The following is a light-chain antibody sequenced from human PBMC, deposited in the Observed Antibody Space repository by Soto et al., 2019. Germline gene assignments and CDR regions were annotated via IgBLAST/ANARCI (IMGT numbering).Light chain of an antibody. CDR1: HSVSSSY. Sequence: EIVLTQSPGTLSLSPGERATLSCRASHSVSSSYLAWYQQKPGQAPRLLIYGASSRATGTPDRFSGSGSGTDFTLTISSLEPEDFAVYYCQQYGSSHPYTFGQGTKLEIK. J-gene: IGKJ2*01. CDR3: QQYGSSHPYT. V-gene: IGKV3-20*01. CDR2: GAS.